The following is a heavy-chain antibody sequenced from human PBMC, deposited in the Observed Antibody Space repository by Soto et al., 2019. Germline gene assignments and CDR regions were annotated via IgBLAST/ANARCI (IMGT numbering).Heavy chain of an antibody. Sequence: SETLSLTCTVSGGSISSYYWSWIRQPPGKGLEWIGYIYYSGSTNYNPSLKSRVTISVDTSKNQFSLKLSSVTAADTAVYYCARHQRGLRLLFDLHKSPFDYWGQGTLVTVSS. V-gene: IGHV4-59*08. CDR3: ARHQRGLRLLFDLHKSPFDY. D-gene: IGHD3-3*01. J-gene: IGHJ4*02. CDR2: IYYSGST. CDR1: GGSISSYY.